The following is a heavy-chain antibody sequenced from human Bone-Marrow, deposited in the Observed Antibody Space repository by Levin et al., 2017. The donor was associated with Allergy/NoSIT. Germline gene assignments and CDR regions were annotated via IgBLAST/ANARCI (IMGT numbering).Heavy chain of an antibody. J-gene: IGHJ6*02. Sequence: ASVKVSCKASGYIFSTYDINWVRQTAGQGLEWMGWMNPNTGNTGYAQKFQGRVTMTRNTSISTAYMELSSLRSEDTAVYYCARRNPITVYGEVPNGMDVWGQGTTVAVSS. CDR1: GYIFSTYD. CDR2: MNPNTGNT. V-gene: IGHV1-8*01. D-gene: IGHD3-3*01. CDR3: ARRNPITVYGEVPNGMDV.